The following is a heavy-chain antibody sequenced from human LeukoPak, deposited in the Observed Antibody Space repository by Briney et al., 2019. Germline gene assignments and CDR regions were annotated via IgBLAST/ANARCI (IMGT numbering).Heavy chain of an antibody. V-gene: IGHV3-23*01. D-gene: IGHD6-13*01. J-gene: IGHJ4*02. CDR3: ARRSGSSWSFFDY. CDR2: ISGFGGST. CDR1: GFTFNNYA. Sequence: PGGSLRLSCAASGFTFNNYAMNWVRQAPGKGLEWVSGISGFGGSTYYAPSVKGRLTISRDNFGNMLYLHLDSLRVEDTAIYYCARRSGSSWSFFDYWGQGALVTVSS.